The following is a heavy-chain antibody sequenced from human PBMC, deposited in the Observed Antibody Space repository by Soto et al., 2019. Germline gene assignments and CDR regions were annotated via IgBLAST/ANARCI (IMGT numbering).Heavy chain of an antibody. Sequence: EVQLVETGGGLIQPGGSLRLSCAASGFTVSSNYMSWVRQAPGKGLEWVSVIYSGGSTYYADSVKGRFTISRDNSKNTLYLQMNSLGAEDTAVYYCARLYYDILAGLGGGDAFDIWGQGTMVTVSS. J-gene: IGHJ3*02. V-gene: IGHV3-53*02. CDR2: IYSGGST. CDR3: ARLYYDILAGLGGGDAFDI. CDR1: GFTVSSNY. D-gene: IGHD3-9*01.